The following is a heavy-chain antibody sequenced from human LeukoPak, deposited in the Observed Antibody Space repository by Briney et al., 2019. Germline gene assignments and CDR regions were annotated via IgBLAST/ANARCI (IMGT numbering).Heavy chain of an antibody. J-gene: IGHJ4*02. Sequence: GGSLRLSCAASGFTFDDYAMHWVRQAPGKGLEWVSGISWNSGSIGYADSVKGRFTISRDNAKNSLYLQMNSLRAEDTALYYCAKDIDYDSRGFDNWGQGTLVTVSS. CDR1: GFTFDDYA. D-gene: IGHD3-22*01. V-gene: IGHV3-9*01. CDR3: AKDIDYDSRGFDN. CDR2: ISWNSGSI.